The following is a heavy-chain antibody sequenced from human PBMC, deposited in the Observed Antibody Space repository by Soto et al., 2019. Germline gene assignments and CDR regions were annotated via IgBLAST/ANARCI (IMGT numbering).Heavy chain of an antibody. CDR3: AKVVGSSCHGGGWPY. D-gene: IGHD6-13*01. CDR2: ISRSGGTT. Sequence: EVQLLESGGGLVQPGGSLRLSCAASGFTFSSYAMSWVRQAPVKGLDWVSAISRSGGTTYYADSVKGRFTISRDNSKNTLYLQMNSLRADDTAVYYCAKVVGSSCHGGGWPYWGQGTPVTVSS. CDR1: GFTFSSYA. J-gene: IGHJ4*02. V-gene: IGHV3-23*01.